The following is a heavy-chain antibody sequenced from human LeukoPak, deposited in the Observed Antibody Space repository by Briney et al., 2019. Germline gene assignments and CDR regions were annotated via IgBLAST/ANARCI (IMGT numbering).Heavy chain of an antibody. CDR1: GFTFNNYA. V-gene: IGHV3-23*01. CDR2: ISSTSGDT. J-gene: IGHJ3*02. CDR3: ARVAWPDAFDI. Sequence: GGSLRLSCAASGFTFNNYAMGWVRQAPGKGLEWVSTISSTSGDTYYADSVKGRLTVSRDNSKNTLYLQMNGLRAEDTAVYYCARVAWPDAFDIWGQGTMVTVSS.